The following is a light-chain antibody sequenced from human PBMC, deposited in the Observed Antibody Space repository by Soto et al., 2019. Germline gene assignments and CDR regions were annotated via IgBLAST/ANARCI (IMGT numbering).Light chain of an antibody. V-gene: IGKV1-5*03. CDR3: QQYNSYPIT. CDR1: QSISSS. J-gene: IGKJ5*01. Sequence: DIQMTQSPSTLSASVGDRVTITCRASQSISSSLAWYQQKQGKAPKLLIYKASSLESGVPSSFSGSGSGTEFTLTISSLQPDDFATYYGQQYNSYPITFGQGTRLEIQ. CDR2: KAS.